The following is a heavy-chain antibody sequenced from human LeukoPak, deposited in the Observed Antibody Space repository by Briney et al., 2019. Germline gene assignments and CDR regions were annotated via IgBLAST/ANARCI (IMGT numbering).Heavy chain of an antibody. CDR1: GFTFSSYS. Sequence: GGSLRLSCAASGFTFSSYSMNWVRPAPGKWREWVSSISSSSSYIYYADSVKGRFTISRGNAKTSLYMQMNSLRAEDTAVYYCARYFYSSSSFDIWGQGTMVTVSS. J-gene: IGHJ3*02. CDR2: ISSSSSYI. V-gene: IGHV3-21*01. CDR3: ARYFYSSSSFDI. D-gene: IGHD6-13*01.